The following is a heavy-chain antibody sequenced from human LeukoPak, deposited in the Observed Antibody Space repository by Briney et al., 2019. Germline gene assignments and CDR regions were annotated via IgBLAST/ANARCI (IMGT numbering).Heavy chain of an antibody. Sequence: PGGSLRLSCAASGFTFSSYSMNWVRQAPGKGLEWVSYISSSSSTIYYADSVKGRFTISRDNAKNSLYLQMNSLRAEDTAVYYCARENPSFGPSRMGGIHAFDIWGQGTMVTVSS. J-gene: IGHJ3*02. CDR1: GFTFSSYS. D-gene: IGHD3-10*01. CDR3: ARENPSFGPSRMGGIHAFDI. V-gene: IGHV3-48*01. CDR2: ISSSSSTI.